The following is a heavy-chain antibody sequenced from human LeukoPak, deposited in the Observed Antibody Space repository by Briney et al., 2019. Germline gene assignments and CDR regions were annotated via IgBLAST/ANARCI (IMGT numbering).Heavy chain of an antibody. V-gene: IGHV3-23*01. J-gene: IGHJ4*02. Sequence: PGGSLRLSCAASGFTFDNYRMSWVRQAPGKGLEWVSTVNADGGNTYYAASVKGRFTISRDNSKSTLILQMNSLRVEDTALYYCTKRVKYGGTWDHFADWGQGTLVTVSS. CDR1: GFTFDNYR. CDR2: VNADGGNT. D-gene: IGHD1-26*01. CDR3: TKRVKYGGTWDHFAD.